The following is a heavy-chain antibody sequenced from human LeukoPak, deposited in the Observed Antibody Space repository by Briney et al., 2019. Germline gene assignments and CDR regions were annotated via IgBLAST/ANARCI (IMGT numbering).Heavy chain of an antibody. J-gene: IGHJ4*02. CDR3: ARDQYCSSPSCYGEIRSAIDY. V-gene: IGHV3-23*01. CDR1: GFTFGSNA. Sequence: GGSLRLSCTTSGFTFGSNAMTWVRQAPGKGLEWVSSISGSGESTYYADSVKGRFTISRDNSKNTLYLQMNSLRAEDTALYYCARDQYCSSPSCYGEIRSAIDYWGQGTLVTVSS. CDR2: ISGSGEST. D-gene: IGHD2-2*01.